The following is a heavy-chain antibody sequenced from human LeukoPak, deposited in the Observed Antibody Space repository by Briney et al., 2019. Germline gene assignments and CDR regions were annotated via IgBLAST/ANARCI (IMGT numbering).Heavy chain of an antibody. CDR1: GGSISSYY. J-gene: IGHJ4*02. CDR2: IYYSGST. D-gene: IGHD1-1*01. CDR3: ARLERSFDFDY. Sequence: SETLSLTCTVSGGSISSYYWCWIRQPPGKGLEWIGYIYYSGSTNYNPSLKSRVTISVDTSKNQFSLKLSSVTAADTAVYYCARLERSFDFDYWGQGTLVTVSS. V-gene: IGHV4-59*08.